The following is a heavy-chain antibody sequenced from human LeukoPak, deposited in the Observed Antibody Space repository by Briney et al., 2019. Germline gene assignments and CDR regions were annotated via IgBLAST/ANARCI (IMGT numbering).Heavy chain of an antibody. V-gene: IGHV3-23*01. J-gene: IGHJ4*02. CDR1: GFTFSTYA. D-gene: IGHD2-15*01. CDR2: ISGSASST. CDR3: AKSLYGGHF. Sequence: GGSLRLSCAASGFTFSTYAMSWVRQAPGKGLEWVSGISGSASSTSYADSVKGRFTISRDNSKNTLYLQMNSLRDEDTAIYYCAKSLYGGHFWGQGTLVTVSS.